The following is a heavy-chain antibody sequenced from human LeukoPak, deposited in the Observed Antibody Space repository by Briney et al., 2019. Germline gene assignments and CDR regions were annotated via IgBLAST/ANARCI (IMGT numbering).Heavy chain of an antibody. V-gene: IGHV1-46*01. D-gene: IGHD3-22*01. Sequence: ASVKVSCKASGYTFTDYYMHCVRQAPGQGLEWMGIINPSGGSTSYAQKFQGRFTMTMDTSTSTVYMELSSLRSEDTAVYYCARDGSEYYYHSSGTYFFDFWGQGTLVTVSS. J-gene: IGHJ4*02. CDR1: GYTFTDYY. CDR3: ARDGSEYYYHSSGTYFFDF. CDR2: INPSGGST.